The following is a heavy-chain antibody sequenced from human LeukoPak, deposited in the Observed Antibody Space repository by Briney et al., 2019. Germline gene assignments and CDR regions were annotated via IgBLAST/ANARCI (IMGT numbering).Heavy chain of an antibody. D-gene: IGHD3-16*02. V-gene: IGHV3-74*01. CDR2: MKTDGTRI. J-gene: IGHJ4*02. Sequence: GGSLRLSCAASGFRFSNSWMYWVRQGPGKGPVWVSRMKTDGTRIEYADSVKGRFTISRDNAKNTLFLQMSSLRVEDTAVYYCARGTAGYHSSYFDYWGQGTLVTVSS. CDR1: GFRFSNSW. CDR3: ARGTAGYHSSYFDY.